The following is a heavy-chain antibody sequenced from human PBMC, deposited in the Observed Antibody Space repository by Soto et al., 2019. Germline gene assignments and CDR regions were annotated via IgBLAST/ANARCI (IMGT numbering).Heavy chain of an antibody. J-gene: IGHJ5*02. CDR2: IYHTGTT. D-gene: IGHD3-10*01. Sequence: SETLSLTCTVSGGSINSGGYSWTWIRQPPGKGLEWIGFIYHTGTTYYNPSLKSRVTISVDRSKNQFSLKLSSVTAADTAVYYCARGGAVGYYGSGSYSHWFDPWGQGTLVTVSS. CDR1: GGSINSGGYS. CDR3: ARGGAVGYYGSGSYSHWFDP. V-gene: IGHV4-30-2*01.